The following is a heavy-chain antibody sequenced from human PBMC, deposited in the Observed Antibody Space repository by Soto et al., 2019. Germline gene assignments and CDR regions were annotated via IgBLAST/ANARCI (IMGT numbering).Heavy chain of an antibody. V-gene: IGHV4-59*01. D-gene: IGHD3-10*01. Sequence: PSETLSLTCTVSGGSISSYYWSWIRQPPGKGLEWIGYIYYSGSTNYNPSLKSRVTISVDTSKNQFSLKLSSVTAADTAVYYCARGVLLWFRESKSYYFDYWGQGTLVTVSS. CDR3: ARGVLLWFRESKSYYFDY. CDR2: IYYSGST. CDR1: GGSISSYY. J-gene: IGHJ4*02.